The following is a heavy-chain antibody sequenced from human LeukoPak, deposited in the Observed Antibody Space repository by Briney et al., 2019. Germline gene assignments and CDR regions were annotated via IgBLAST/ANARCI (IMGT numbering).Heavy chain of an antibody. V-gene: IGHV3-53*04. J-gene: IGHJ4*02. Sequence: PGGSLRVSCAASGFTVSSNYMSWVRQAPGKGLEWVSVIYSGGSTYYADSVKGRFTISRHNSKNTLYLQMNSLRAEDTAVYYCARDRGYCTNGVCSHAFDYWGQGTLVTVSS. D-gene: IGHD2-8*01. CDR1: GFTVSSNY. CDR3: ARDRGYCTNGVCSHAFDY. CDR2: IYSGGST.